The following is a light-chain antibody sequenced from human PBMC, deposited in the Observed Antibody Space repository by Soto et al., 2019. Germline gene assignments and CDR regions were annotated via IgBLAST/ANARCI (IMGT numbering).Light chain of an antibody. CDR1: TSDIGGYYF. CDR2: DVS. Sequence: QSALTQPASVSGSPGQSITISCTGTTSDIGGYYFVSWFQQYPGKAPTLIIYDVSNRPSGSSSRFSGPKTGNTATLTISGLQAEDEADYYCSSYRSSTTPFVFGTGTKVTVL. J-gene: IGLJ1*01. CDR3: SSYRSSTTPFV. V-gene: IGLV2-14*01.